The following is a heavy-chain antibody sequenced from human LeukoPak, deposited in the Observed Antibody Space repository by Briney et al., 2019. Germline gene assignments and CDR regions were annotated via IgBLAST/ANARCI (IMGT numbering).Heavy chain of an antibody. Sequence: PSETLSLTCAVSGGSIDSSSYYWGWIRQPPGKGLEWIGSIFRTGSTYYSASLKSRVSISVDTSKNHIALKLTSVTASDTAVYFYARRVGFYGSGSLNYFDPWGQGILVSVS. CDR1: GGSIDSSSYY. D-gene: IGHD3-10*01. CDR2: IFRTGST. J-gene: IGHJ5*01. V-gene: IGHV4-39*02. CDR3: ARRVGFYGSGSLNYFDP.